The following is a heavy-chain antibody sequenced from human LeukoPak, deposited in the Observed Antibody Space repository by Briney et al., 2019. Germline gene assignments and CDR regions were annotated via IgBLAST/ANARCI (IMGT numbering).Heavy chain of an antibody. D-gene: IGHD3-22*01. CDR1: GGTFSRYA. V-gene: IGHV1-69*01. CDR2: IISMFGIA. Sequence: SVKVSCKASGGTFSRYAISWVRQAPGQGLEWMGGIISMFGIANYAQKFQGRVTITADESTSTAYMELSSLRSEDTAVYYCARGSSRLIVVAYYFDYWGQGTLVTVSS. J-gene: IGHJ4*02. CDR3: ARGSSRLIVVAYYFDY.